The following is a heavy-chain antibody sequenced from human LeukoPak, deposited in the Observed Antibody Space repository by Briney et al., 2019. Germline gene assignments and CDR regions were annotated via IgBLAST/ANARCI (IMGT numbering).Heavy chain of an antibody. CDR2: IYPGDSRT. CDR3: ACSVFTSPWSDP. V-gene: IGHV5-51*01. D-gene: IGHD2-2*01. J-gene: IGHJ5*02. Sequence: GESLKNSCKGSGDTFATYWIGWVRQVPGKGLEWMGVIYPGDSRTRYNPSFQGQVTISADKSISTAYLHWRSLKASDTAMYYCACSVFTSPWSDPWGQGTLVTVSS. CDR1: GDTFATYW.